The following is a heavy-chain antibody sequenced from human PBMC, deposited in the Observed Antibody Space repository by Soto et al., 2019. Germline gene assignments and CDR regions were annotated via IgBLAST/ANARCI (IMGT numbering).Heavy chain of an antibody. Sequence: EVQLVESGGGLVQPGGSLRLSCAASGFNLSNHWMHWVRQAPGKGLVWVSRIKTDGSYTNYADSVKGRFTISRDNAKNTLYLQMNSLRADDTAVYYCVRSPSSGWVDYWGQGTLVTVSS. CDR1: GFNLSNHW. V-gene: IGHV3-74*01. CDR3: VRSPSSGWVDY. D-gene: IGHD6-19*01. J-gene: IGHJ4*02. CDR2: IKTDGSYT.